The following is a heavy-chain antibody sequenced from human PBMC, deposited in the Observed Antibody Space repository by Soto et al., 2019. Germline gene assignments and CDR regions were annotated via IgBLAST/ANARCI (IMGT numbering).Heavy chain of an antibody. Sequence: LSLTCTVSGGSVSSGSYYWSWIRQPPGKGLEWIGYIYYSGSTNYNPSLKSRVTISVDTSKNQFSLKLSSVTAADTAVYYCASGRYYYDSSGYYFDYWGQGTLVTVSS. CDR1: GGSVSSGSYY. CDR2: IYYSGST. V-gene: IGHV4-61*01. CDR3: ASGRYYYDSSGYYFDY. D-gene: IGHD3-22*01. J-gene: IGHJ4*02.